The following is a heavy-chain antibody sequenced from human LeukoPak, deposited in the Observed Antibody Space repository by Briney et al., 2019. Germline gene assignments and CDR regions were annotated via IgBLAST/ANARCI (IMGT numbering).Heavy chain of an antibody. CDR3: ARALAPYGDYAFDY. J-gene: IGHJ4*02. CDR1: GDSISSYY. Sequence: SETLSLTCTVSGDSISSYYWPWIRQPPGKGLEWIGHISYSGSTNYNPSLKSRVTISVDTSKSQFSLKLSSVTAADTAVYYCARALAPYGDYAFDYWGQGTLVTVSS. CDR2: ISYSGST. D-gene: IGHD4-17*01. V-gene: IGHV4-59*01.